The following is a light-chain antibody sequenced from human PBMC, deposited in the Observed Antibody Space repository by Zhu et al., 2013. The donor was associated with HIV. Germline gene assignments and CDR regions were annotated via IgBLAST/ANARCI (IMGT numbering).Light chain of an antibody. CDR1: QDIRND. CDR3: QHYHYLHPYS. Sequence: DIQMTQSPSSLSASVGDRVTITCRADQDIRNDLGWFQQKPGKAPKRLIYAASTLQSGVPSRFSGSGSGTEYTLTISSLQPEDFATYYCQHYHYLHPYSFGQGTKLEI. CDR2: AAS. V-gene: IGKV1-17*01. J-gene: IGKJ2*03.